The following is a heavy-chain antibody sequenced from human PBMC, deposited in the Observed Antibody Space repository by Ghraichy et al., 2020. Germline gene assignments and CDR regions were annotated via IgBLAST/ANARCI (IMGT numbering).Heavy chain of an antibody. CDR3: ARDRAEDAELGY. V-gene: IGHV3-21*01. D-gene: IGHD2-15*01. Sequence: GGSLRLSCAASGFTFSSYSMNWVRQAPGKGLEWVSSISSSSSYIYYADSVKGRFTISRDNAKNSLYLQMNSLRAEDTAVYYCARDRAEDAELGYWGQGTLVTVSS. CDR1: GFTFSSYS. J-gene: IGHJ4*02. CDR2: ISSSSSYI.